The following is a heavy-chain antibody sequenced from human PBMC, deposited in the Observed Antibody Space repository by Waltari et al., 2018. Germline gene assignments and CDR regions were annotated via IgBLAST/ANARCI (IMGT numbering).Heavy chain of an antibody. Sequence: QLQLQESGPGLVKPSETLSLTCTVSGGSISSSSYYWGWIRQPPGKGLEWIGSIYYSGSTYYNPSLKSRVTISVDTSKNQFSLKLSSVTAADTAVYYCARDAGIPVGIDYWGQGTLVTVSS. V-gene: IGHV4-39*07. CDR1: GGSISSSSYY. CDR3: ARDAGIPVGIDY. D-gene: IGHD1-26*01. J-gene: IGHJ4*02. CDR2: IYYSGST.